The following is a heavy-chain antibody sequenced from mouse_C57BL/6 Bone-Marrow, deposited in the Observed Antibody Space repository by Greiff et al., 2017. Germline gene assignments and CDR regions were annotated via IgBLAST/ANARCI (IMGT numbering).Heavy chain of an antibody. V-gene: IGHV14-4*01. CDR1: GFNIKDDY. J-gene: IGHJ2*01. D-gene: IGHD2-3*01. Sequence: EVQLQQSGAELVRPGASVKLSCTASGFNIKDDYMHWVKQRPEQGLEWIGWIDPENGDTEYASKFQGKATITADTSSNTAYLQLSSLTYEDTAFYYCKSGDDGYYLYYFDNWRQATTLPVSS. CDR3: KSGDDGYYLYYFDN. CDR2: IDPENGDT.